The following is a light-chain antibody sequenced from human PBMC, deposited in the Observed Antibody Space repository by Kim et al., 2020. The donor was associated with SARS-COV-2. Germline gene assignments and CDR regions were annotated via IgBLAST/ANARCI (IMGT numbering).Light chain of an antibody. Sequence: AVGQTVRITCQGDSLRTYYASWYRQKPGQAPGLVIYDENNRPSGIPDRFSASSSGNTASLTITGAQAEDEADYYCNSRDSSGNSYFFGTGTKVTVL. V-gene: IGLV3-19*01. CDR1: SLRTYY. CDR2: DEN. CDR3: NSRDSSGNSYF. J-gene: IGLJ1*01.